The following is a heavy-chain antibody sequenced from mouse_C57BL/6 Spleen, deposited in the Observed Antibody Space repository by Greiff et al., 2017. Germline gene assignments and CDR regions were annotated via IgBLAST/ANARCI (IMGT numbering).Heavy chain of an antibody. CDR1: GFSFNTYA. CDR2: IRSKSNNYAT. J-gene: IGHJ1*03. V-gene: IGHV10-1*01. Sequence: EVKLVESGGGLVQPKGSLKLSCAASGFSFNTYAMNWVRQAPGKGLEWVARIRSKSNNYATYYADSVKDRFTISRDDSESMLYLQMNNLKTEDTAMYYCVRSLLHGPFDVWGTGTTVTVSS. CDR3: VRSLLHGPFDV. D-gene: IGHD2-10*01.